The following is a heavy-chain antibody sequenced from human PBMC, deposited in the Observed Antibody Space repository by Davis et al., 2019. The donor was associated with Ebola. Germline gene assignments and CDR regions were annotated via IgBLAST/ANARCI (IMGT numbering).Heavy chain of an antibody. CDR3: ARRGVDLRISFDY. Sequence: GESLKISCKGSGYSFTTYWIAWVRQTPGKGLEWMGIIYPGDSDIRYSPSFQGQVTFSVDKSMSTAYLQWNSLKASDTAMYYCARRGVDLRISFDYWGQGTLVTVSS. V-gene: IGHV5-51*01. CDR1: GYSFTTYW. CDR2: IYPGDSDI. J-gene: IGHJ4*02. D-gene: IGHD2-21*01.